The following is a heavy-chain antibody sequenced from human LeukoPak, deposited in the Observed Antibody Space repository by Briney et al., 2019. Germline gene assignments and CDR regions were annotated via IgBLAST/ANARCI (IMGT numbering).Heavy chain of an antibody. J-gene: IGHJ5*02. CDR3: ARDQGAARWFDP. CDR1: GGTFSSYA. D-gene: IGHD3-16*01. CDR2: IIPIFGTA. V-gene: IGHV1-69*06. Sequence: GASVKVSCKASGGTFSSYAISWVRQAPGQGLEWMGGIIPIFGTANYAQKFQGRVTITADKSTSTAYMELSSLRSDDTAVYYCARDQGAARWFDPWGQGTLVTVSS.